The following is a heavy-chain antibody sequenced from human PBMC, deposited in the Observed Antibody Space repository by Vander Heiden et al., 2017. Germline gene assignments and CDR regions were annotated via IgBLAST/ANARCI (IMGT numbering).Heavy chain of an antibody. CDR2: IWYDGSNK. J-gene: IGHJ4*02. D-gene: IGHD5-18*01. Sequence: QVQLVASGGGVVQPVSSLRLSCAASVFTASSYGMHRVRQAPGKGLGGVAVIWYDGSNKYYADSVKGRFTISRDNSKKTVYLQMNSMRAEDTAVYYCARDSNSYGSVPLNWCQGTLVTVSS. CDR3: ARDSNSYGSVPLN. V-gene: IGHV3-33*01. CDR1: VFTASSYG.